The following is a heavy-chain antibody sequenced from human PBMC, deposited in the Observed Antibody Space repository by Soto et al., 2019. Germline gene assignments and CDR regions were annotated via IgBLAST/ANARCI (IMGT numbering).Heavy chain of an antibody. CDR1: GCSISSGDYY. V-gene: IGHV4-30-4*01. J-gene: IGHJ4*02. Sequence: SETLSLTCTVSGCSISSGDYYLSWIRQPPGKGLEWIGYIYYSGSTNYNPSLKSRVTISVDTSKNQFSLKLSSVTAADTAVYYCARVHPAGGPDYWGQGTLVTVSS. CDR2: IYYSGST. CDR3: ARVHPAGGPDY. D-gene: IGHD2-15*01.